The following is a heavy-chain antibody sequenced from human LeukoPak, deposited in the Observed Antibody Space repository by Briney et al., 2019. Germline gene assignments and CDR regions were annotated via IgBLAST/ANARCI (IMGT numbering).Heavy chain of an antibody. V-gene: IGHV3-33*01. Sequence: GRSLRLSCTASGFTFSSYGMHWVRQAPGKGLGWVAVIWYDGSNIYYADSVKGRFTISRDNPKKMLYMQMNSLRAEDTAVYYCARGGMYYYGSGSQAFDYWGQGTLVTVSS. D-gene: IGHD3-10*01. CDR2: IWYDGSNI. J-gene: IGHJ4*02. CDR1: GFTFSSYG. CDR3: ARGGMYYYGSGSQAFDY.